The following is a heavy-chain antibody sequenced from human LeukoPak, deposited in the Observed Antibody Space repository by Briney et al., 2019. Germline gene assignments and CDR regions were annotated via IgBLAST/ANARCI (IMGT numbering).Heavy chain of an antibody. CDR3: ASPMVATYYGMDV. J-gene: IGHJ6*02. Sequence: SETLSLTCAVYGGSFSGYYWSWIRQPPGKGLEWIGEINHSGSTNYNPSLKSRVTISVDTSKNQFSLKLSSMTAADTAVYYCASPMVATYYGMDVWGQGTTVTVSS. CDR1: GGSFSGYY. D-gene: IGHD5-12*01. V-gene: IGHV4-34*01. CDR2: INHSGST.